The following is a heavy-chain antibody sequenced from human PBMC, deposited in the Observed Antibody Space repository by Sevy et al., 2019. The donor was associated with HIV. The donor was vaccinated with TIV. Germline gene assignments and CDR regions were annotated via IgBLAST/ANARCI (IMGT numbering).Heavy chain of an antibody. D-gene: IGHD2-21*01. CDR2: INQDGSQK. J-gene: IGHJ4*02. V-gene: IGHV3-7*01. CDR1: GFTFSDYF. Sequence: GGSLRLSCAASGFTFSDYFMGWVRKAPGKGLEWIANINQDGSQKNYVDSVKGRFTITRDNAKNLFSLQMNSLRVDDTAVYYCARELWPGDYWGQGTLVTVSS. CDR3: ARELWPGDY.